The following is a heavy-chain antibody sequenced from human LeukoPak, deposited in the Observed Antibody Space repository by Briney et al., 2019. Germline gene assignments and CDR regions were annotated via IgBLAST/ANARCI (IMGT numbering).Heavy chain of an antibody. D-gene: IGHD6-13*01. CDR1: GGTFSSNA. Sequence: SVKVSCKASGGTFSSNAISWVRQAPGQGLEWMGGTILIFGTANYAQKFQGRVTITTDESTSTVYMELSSLRSEDTAVYYCARGAYSRSWHFDSWGQGTLVTVSS. CDR3: ARGAYSRSWHFDS. V-gene: IGHV1-69*05. CDR2: TILIFGTA. J-gene: IGHJ4*02.